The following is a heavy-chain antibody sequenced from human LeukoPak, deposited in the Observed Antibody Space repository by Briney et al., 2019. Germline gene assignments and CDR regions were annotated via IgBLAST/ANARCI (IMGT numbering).Heavy chain of an antibody. CDR1: GGSFSGYY. V-gene: IGHV4-34*01. J-gene: IGHJ6*02. D-gene: IGHD3-3*01. CDR2: INHSGST. CDR3: ARGLNVFGVVIPLYGMDV. Sequence: PSETLSLTCAAYGGSFSGYYWSWIRQPPGKGLEWIGEINHSGSTNYNPSLKSRVTISVDTSKNQFSLKLSSVTAADTAVYYCARGLNVFGVVIPLYGMDVWGQGTTVTVSS.